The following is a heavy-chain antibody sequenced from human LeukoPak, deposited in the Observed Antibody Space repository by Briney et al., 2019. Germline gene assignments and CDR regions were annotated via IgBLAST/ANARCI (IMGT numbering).Heavy chain of an antibody. J-gene: IGHJ1*01. D-gene: IGHD3-22*01. V-gene: IGHV3-49*03. Sequence: GGSLRLSCTVSGFTFGDYALSWFRQAPGKGLEWVGFIKSKHYGGTTEYAASVKGRFTISRDNAKNSLYLQMNSLRAEDTAVYYCATYSSLNRREFQYWGQGTLLTVSS. CDR3: ATYSSLNRREFQY. CDR2: IKSKHYGGTT. CDR1: GFTFGDYA.